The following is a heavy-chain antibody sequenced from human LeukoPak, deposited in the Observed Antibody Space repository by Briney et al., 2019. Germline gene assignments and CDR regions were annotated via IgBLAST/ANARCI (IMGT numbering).Heavy chain of an antibody. Sequence: GGSLRLSCAASGFTFSSYWMSWVRQAPGKGLEWVANIKQDGSEKYYVDSVKGRFTISRDNAKNSLYLQMNSLRAEDTAVYYCARVVESYYYDSSGVFDYWGQGTLVAVSS. V-gene: IGHV3-7*01. D-gene: IGHD3-22*01. CDR2: IKQDGSEK. CDR3: ARVVESYYYDSSGVFDY. J-gene: IGHJ4*02. CDR1: GFTFSSYW.